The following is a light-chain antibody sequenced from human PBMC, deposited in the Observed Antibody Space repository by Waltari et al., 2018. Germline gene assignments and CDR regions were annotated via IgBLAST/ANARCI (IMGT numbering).Light chain of an antibody. CDR3: SSYTSISTFV. CDR1: SSDVGRYIY. CDR2: EAT. V-gene: IGLV2-14*01. J-gene: IGLJ1*01. Sequence: QSALTQPASVSGSPGQSVTISCTGTSSDVGRYIYVSWYQQKPDKAPRLIIYEATKWPSGVSNRFSGSKSGNTASLTISGLQAEDEADYYCSSYTSISTFVFGSGTKVTVL.